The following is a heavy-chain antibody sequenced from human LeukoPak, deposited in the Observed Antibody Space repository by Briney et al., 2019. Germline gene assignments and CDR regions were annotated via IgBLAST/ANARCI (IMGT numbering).Heavy chain of an antibody. Sequence: GGSLRLSCVASGYTFSMYWMTWFRQAPGRGLEWVANIKQDGSQKNYVDSVKGRFSISRDNAKKSLYLQMNSLRDEDTAVYYCARGGTYDIWGPGTRVTVSS. CDR3: ARGGTYDI. V-gene: IGHV3-7*01. CDR1: GYTFSMYW. J-gene: IGHJ3*02. CDR2: IKQDGSQK.